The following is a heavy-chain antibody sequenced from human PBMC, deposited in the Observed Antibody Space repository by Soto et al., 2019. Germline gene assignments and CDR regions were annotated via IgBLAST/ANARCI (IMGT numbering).Heavy chain of an antibody. Sequence: QVQLVQSGAEVKKPGASVKVSCKASGYTFTHYGITWVRQAPGQGLEWTGWINAYVGETKSGQKYQGRITVTMDTPSNTSYLELRSIRSDDTAVYYFARGDGDNLDYWGQGTLVRVS. CDR2: INAYVGET. CDR1: GYTFTHYG. D-gene: IGHD1-1*01. J-gene: IGHJ4*02. V-gene: IGHV1-18*01. CDR3: ARGDGDNLDY.